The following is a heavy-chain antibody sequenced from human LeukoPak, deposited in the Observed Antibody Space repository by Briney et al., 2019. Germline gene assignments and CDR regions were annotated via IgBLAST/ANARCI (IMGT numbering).Heavy chain of an antibody. J-gene: IGHJ6*03. D-gene: IGHD1-7*01. CDR3: TSVELELPNYYYYYMDV. CDR2: IRSKAYGGTT. Sequence: GGSLRLSCTASGFTFGDYAMSWFRQAPGKGLEWVGFIRSKAYGGTTEYAASVKGRFTMSRDDSKSIAYLQMNSLKTEDTAVYYCTSVELELPNYYYYYMDVWGKGTTVTVSS. V-gene: IGHV3-49*03. CDR1: GFTFGDYA.